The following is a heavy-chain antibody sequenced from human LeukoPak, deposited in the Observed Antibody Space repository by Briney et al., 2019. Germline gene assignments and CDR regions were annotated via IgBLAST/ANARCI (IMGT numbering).Heavy chain of an antibody. J-gene: IGHJ4*02. CDR1: GYTFINYY. Sequence: ASVTVSCKASGYTFINYYMHWVRQAPGQGLEWMGIINPSGGTTSYAQNFQGRVTMTRDTSTSTVYMELSSLRSEDTAVYYCAREIGPRQLHLWGSAFDYWGQGTLVTVSS. D-gene: IGHD5-18*01. V-gene: IGHV1-46*01. CDR2: INPSGGTT. CDR3: AREIGPRQLHLWGSAFDY.